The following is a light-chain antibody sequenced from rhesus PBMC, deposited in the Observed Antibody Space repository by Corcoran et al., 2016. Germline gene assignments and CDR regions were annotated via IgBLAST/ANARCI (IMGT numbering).Light chain of an antibody. V-gene: IGKV1-25*01. CDR3: QQHNSYPFT. Sequence: DIQMTQSPSSLSASAGDTVTITCRASQCISSSLAWYQQKPGKTPNFLIYKASTLQSGVPSSFSGSGSGTDFTLTICSPQPEDFATYYCQQHNSYPFTFGPGTKLDIK. J-gene: IGKJ3*01. CDR2: KAS. CDR1: QCISSS.